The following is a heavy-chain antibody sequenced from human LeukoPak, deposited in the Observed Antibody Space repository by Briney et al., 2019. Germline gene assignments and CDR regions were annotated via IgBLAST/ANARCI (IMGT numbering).Heavy chain of an antibody. Sequence: TSVKVSCKASGFTFTSSAMQWVRQARGQRLEWIGWIVVGSGNTNYAQKFQERVTITRDMSTSTAYMELSSLRSEDTAVYYCARDRSSSGWSPFFDYWGQGTLVTVSS. CDR1: GFTFTSSA. V-gene: IGHV1-58*02. CDR2: IVVGSGNT. D-gene: IGHD6-19*01. J-gene: IGHJ4*02. CDR3: ARDRSSSGWSPFFDY.